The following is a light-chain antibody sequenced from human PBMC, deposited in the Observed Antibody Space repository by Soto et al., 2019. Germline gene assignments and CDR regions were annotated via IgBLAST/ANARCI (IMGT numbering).Light chain of an antibody. J-gene: IGKJ1*01. CDR3: QQYSYYPRT. Sequence: DIQMTQSPSTLSASVGDRVTITCRASQSISSWLAWYQQKPGKAPKLVIYKASSLESGVPSRFSGSGSGTEFTLTISSLQPDDFATYYCQQYSYYPRTFGQGTKVEIK. CDR2: KAS. CDR1: QSISSW. V-gene: IGKV1-5*03.